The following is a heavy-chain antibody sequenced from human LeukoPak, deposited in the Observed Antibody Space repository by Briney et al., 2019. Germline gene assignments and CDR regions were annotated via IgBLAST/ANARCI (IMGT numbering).Heavy chain of an antibody. Sequence: PGGSLRLSCAASGFTFSSYAMHWVRQAPGKGLGWVAVISYDGSNKYYADSVKGRFTISRDNSKNTLYLQMNSLRAEDTAVYYCAREGAWEPRGAFDIWGQGTMVTVSS. CDR2: ISYDGSNK. J-gene: IGHJ3*02. CDR1: GFTFSSYA. D-gene: IGHD1-26*01. V-gene: IGHV3-30-3*01. CDR3: AREGAWEPRGAFDI.